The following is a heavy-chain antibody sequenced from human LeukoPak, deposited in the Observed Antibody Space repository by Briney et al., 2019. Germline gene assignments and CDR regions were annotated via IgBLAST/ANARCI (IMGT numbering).Heavy chain of an antibody. V-gene: IGHV4-59*01. CDR3: ARGVVYSYGYLDY. D-gene: IGHD5-18*01. Sequence: PSETLSLTCTVSGGSISSYYWSWIRQPPGKGLEWIGYIYYSGSTNYNPSLKSRVTISVDTSKNQFSLKLSSVTAADTAVYYCARGVVYSYGYLDYWGQGTLVTVSS. CDR1: GGSISSYY. J-gene: IGHJ4*02. CDR2: IYYSGST.